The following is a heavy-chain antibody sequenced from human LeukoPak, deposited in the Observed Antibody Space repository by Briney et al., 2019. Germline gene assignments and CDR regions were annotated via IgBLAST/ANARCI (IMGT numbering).Heavy chain of an antibody. Sequence: PSETLSLTCTVSGGSISSSSYYWGWIRQPPGKGLEWIGSIYYSGSTNYNPSLKSRVTISVDTSKNQFSLKLSSVTAADTAVYYCARSRSWLRGYSYGFLPYYYMDVWGKGTTVTVSS. V-gene: IGHV4-39*07. CDR2: IYYSGST. CDR3: ARSRSWLRGYSYGFLPYYYMDV. D-gene: IGHD5-18*01. J-gene: IGHJ6*03. CDR1: GGSISSSSYY.